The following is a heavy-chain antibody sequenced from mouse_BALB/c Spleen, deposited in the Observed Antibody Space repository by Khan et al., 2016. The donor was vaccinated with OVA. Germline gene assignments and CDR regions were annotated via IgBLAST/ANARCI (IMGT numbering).Heavy chain of an antibody. D-gene: IGHD2-5*01. J-gene: IGHJ3*01. CDR2: IDPSTGYT. Sequence: LEESGAELAKPGASVKMSCKASGYTFTTYWMHWVKQRPGQGLEWLGYIDPSTGYTEYNQKFKDKATLTTDKSYSTAYMQLSSLYSEDSAVYYCAGRGLYSIVAYWGQGTLVTVSA. CDR3: AGRGLYSIVAY. CDR1: GYTFTTYW. V-gene: IGHV1-7*01.